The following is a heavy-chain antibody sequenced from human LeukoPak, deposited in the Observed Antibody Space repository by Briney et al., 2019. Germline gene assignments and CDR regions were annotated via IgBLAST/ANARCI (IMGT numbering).Heavy chain of an antibody. CDR2: IWYDGSNK. J-gene: IGHJ4*02. D-gene: IGHD4-17*01. Sequence: PGRSLRLSCAASGFTFSSYGMHWVRQAPGKGLEWVAVIWYDGSNKYYADSVKGRFTISRDNSKNTLYLQMNSLRAEDTAVYYCAKGHSHGDFYFEYWGQGTLVTVSS. CDR1: GFTFSSYG. V-gene: IGHV3-33*06. CDR3: AKGHSHGDFYFEY.